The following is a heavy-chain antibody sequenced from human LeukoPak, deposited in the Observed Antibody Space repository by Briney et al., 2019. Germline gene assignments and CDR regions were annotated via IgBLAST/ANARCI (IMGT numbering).Heavy chain of an antibody. J-gene: IGHJ3*01. CDR2: ISDDGT. Sequence: PGGPLRLSCVASGFTFSSYAMSWVRQAPGKGLEWVSGISDDGTFDADSVKGRFRISRDKSTNTLYLQLNSLRADDTGIYYCVKTAWSSGTFGVFDVWGQGTMVTVSS. V-gene: IGHV3-23*01. CDR3: VKTAWSSGTFGVFDV. CDR1: GFTFSSYA. D-gene: IGHD6-19*01.